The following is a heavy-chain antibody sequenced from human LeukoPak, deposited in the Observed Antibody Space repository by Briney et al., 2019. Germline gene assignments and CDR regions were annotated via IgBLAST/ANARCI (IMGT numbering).Heavy chain of an antibody. Sequence: PSETLSLTCTVSGYSISSGYYWGWIRQPPGKGLEWIGYIYYSGSTNYNPSLKSRVTISVDTSKNQFSLKLSSVTAADTAVYYCARGDNGLLWSRSPSGAFDIWXXXTMVTVSS. J-gene: IGHJ3*02. D-gene: IGHD3-10*01. CDR3: ARGDNGLLWSRSPSGAFDI. CDR1: GYSISSGYY. CDR2: IYYSGST. V-gene: IGHV4-61*01.